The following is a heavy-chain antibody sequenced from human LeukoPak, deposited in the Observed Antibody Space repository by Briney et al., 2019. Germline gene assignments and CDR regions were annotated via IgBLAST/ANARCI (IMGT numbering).Heavy chain of an antibody. J-gene: IGHJ4*02. CDR3: ARDPLRREAYYFDY. D-gene: IGHD1-14*01. V-gene: IGHV3-66*02. CDR2: IYSGGNA. CDR1: GFSLSNNY. Sequence: GGSLRLSCAASGFSLSNNYLSWVRRAPGEGLEWVSVIYSGGNAYYADSVKGRFTISRDNSKNTLYLQMNSLRAEDTAVYYCARDPLRREAYYFDYWGQGTLVTVSA.